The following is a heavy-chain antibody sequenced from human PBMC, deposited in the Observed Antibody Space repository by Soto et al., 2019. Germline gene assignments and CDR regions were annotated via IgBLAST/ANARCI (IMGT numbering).Heavy chain of an antibody. CDR3: ARGLLYSGNYCFFDY. CDR2: IRSSSNNI. V-gene: IGHV3-21*01. CDR1: GFTFTGYT. J-gene: IGHJ4*02. Sequence: GGSLRLSCAASGFTFTGYTMNWVRQAPGKGLEWVAFIRSSSNNIYYADSVKGRFTISGDNAKNSLYLQMNSLRAEGSAVYFCARGLLYSGNYCFFDYWGQGTLVTVSS. D-gene: IGHD1-26*01.